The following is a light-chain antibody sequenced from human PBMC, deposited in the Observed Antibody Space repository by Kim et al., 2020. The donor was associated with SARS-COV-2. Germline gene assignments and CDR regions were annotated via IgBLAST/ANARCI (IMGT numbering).Light chain of an antibody. V-gene: IGLV6-57*03. CDR2: EDN. Sequence: GKTVTISCTHSSHSIAGNYVQWYQQRPGSAPTTVIYEDNQRPSGVPARFSGSIDRSSNSASLTISRLKTEDAADYYCQSYDSSNWVFGRGTKLTVL. CDR3: QSYDSSNWV. J-gene: IGLJ3*02. CDR1: SHSIAGNY.